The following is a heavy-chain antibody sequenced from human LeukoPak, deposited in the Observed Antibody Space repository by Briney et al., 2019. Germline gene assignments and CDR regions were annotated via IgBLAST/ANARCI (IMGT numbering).Heavy chain of an antibody. CDR1: GGTFSSYA. D-gene: IGHD2-2*01. CDR2: IIPIFGTA. J-gene: IGHJ3*02. CDR3: ARDVVYCSSTSCHHYDDAFDI. Sequence: ASVKVSCKASGGTFSSYAISWVGQAPGQGLEWMGGIIPIFGTANYAQKFQGRVTITADESTSTAYMELSSLRSEDTAVYYCARDVVYCSSTSCHHYDDAFDIWGQGTMVTVSS. V-gene: IGHV1-69*13.